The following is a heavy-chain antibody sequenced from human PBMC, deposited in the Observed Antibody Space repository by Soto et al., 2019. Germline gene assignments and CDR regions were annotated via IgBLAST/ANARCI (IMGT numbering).Heavy chain of an antibody. V-gene: IGHV3-48*03. Sequence: EVQLVESGGGLVQPGGSLRLSCAASGFTFSSYEMNWVRQAPGKGLEWVSYISSSGSTIYYADSVKGRFTISRDNAKNSLYLQMNSLSAEDTAVYYCARGKSIVVVTDWYFDLWGRGTLVTVSS. CDR3: ARGKSIVVVTDWYFDL. J-gene: IGHJ2*01. D-gene: IGHD2-21*02. CDR2: ISSSGSTI. CDR1: GFTFSSYE.